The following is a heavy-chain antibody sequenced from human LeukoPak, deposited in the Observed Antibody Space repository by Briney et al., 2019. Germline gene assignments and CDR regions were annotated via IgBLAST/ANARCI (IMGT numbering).Heavy chain of an antibody. CDR1: EGSISSSSYY. Sequence: PSETLSLTCTVSEGSISSSSYYWGWIRQPPGKGLEWIGSIYYSGSTYYNPSLKSRVTISVDTSKNQFSLKLSSVTAADTAVYYCAREDSGWYKRPFDYWGQGTLVTVSS. J-gene: IGHJ4*02. CDR3: AREDSGWYKRPFDY. V-gene: IGHV4-39*02. CDR2: IYYSGST. D-gene: IGHD6-19*01.